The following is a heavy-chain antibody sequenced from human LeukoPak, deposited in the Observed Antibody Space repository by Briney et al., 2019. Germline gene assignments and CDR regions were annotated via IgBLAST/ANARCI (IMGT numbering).Heavy chain of an antibody. Sequence: LGGSLKLSCTASGYTFTGYYMHWVRQAPGQGLEWMGWINPNNGFTAYAQNFQGRVTMTRDTSISTAYMDLSRLTSDDTAVYFCARDRGARLERFYAFDFWGQGTTVTVSS. D-gene: IGHD1-1*01. CDR3: ARDRGARLERFYAFDF. CDR2: INPNNGFT. J-gene: IGHJ3*01. CDR1: GYTFTGYY. V-gene: IGHV1-2*03.